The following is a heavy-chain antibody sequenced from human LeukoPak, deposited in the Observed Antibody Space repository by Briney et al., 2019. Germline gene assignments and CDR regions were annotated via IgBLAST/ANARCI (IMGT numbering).Heavy chain of an antibody. J-gene: IGHJ4*02. V-gene: IGHV3-21*01. CDR3: ARVSYDFWSGYYPR. Sequence: PGGSLRLSCAASGFTFSSYSMNWVRQAPGKGLEWVSSISSSSSYIYYADSVKGRFTISRDNAKNSLYLQMNSLRAEDTAVYYCARVSYDFWSGYYPRWGQGTLVTVSS. CDR2: ISSSSSYI. CDR1: GFTFSSYS. D-gene: IGHD3-3*01.